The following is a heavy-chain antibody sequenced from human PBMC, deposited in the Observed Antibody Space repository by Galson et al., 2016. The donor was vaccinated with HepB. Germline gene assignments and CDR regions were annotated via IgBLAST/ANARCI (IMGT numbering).Heavy chain of an antibody. V-gene: IGHV3-23*01. Sequence: SLRLSCAASGFTFSNYAMIWVRQTPGKGLECVTVVSGNGVSTDYADSVKGRFTVSRDKSKNTMFLQMNSLRAEDTAVYYCARLDQGRSDYFDWWGQGTLVTVSS. J-gene: IGHJ4*02. CDR1: GFTFSNYA. D-gene: IGHD1/OR15-1a*01. CDR3: ARLDQGRSDYFDW. CDR2: VSGNGVST.